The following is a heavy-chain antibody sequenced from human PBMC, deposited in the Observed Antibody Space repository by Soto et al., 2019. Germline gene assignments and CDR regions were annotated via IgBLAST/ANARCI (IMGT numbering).Heavy chain of an antibody. CDR2: ISPYKGNT. J-gene: IGHJ4*02. CDR1: GYSFSSVG. Sequence: QVQLVQSGAEVKKPGASVKVSCKASGYSFSSVGISWVRQAPGQGLEWMGWISPYKGNTYYAQRLQGRVTMTTDTSTSTAYMELRSLRSDDTAVYYCARDLDGSGNDYTDYWGQGTLVTVSS. V-gene: IGHV1-18*01. D-gene: IGHD3-10*01. CDR3: ARDLDGSGNDYTDY.